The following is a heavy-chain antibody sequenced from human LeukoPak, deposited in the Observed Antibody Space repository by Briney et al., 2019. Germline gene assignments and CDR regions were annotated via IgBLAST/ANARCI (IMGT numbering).Heavy chain of an antibody. V-gene: IGHV3-23*01. Sequence: GGSLRLSCAASGFTFSSYAMSWVRQAPGKGLEWVSAISGSGGSTYYADSVKGRSTISRDNSKNTLYLQMNSLRAEDTAVYYCAKDRPDYDILTGSSLTDYWGQGTLVTVSS. CDR2: ISGSGGST. J-gene: IGHJ4*02. D-gene: IGHD3-9*01. CDR3: AKDRPDYDILTGSSLTDY. CDR1: GFTFSSYA.